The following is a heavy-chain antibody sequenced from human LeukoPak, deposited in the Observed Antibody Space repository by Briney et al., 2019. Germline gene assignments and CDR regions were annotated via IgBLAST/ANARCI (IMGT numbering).Heavy chain of an antibody. J-gene: IGHJ3*02. CDR2: IRSKAYGGTT. V-gene: IGHV3-49*03. CDR1: GFTFGDYA. CDR3: TRASIVVVVARDAFDI. Sequence: GGSLRLSCTASGFTFGDYAMSWFRQAPGKGLEWVGFIRSKAYGGTTEYAASVKGRFTISRDDSKSIAYLQMNSLKTEDTAVYYCTRASIVVVVARDAFDIWGQGTMVTVSS. D-gene: IGHD2-15*01.